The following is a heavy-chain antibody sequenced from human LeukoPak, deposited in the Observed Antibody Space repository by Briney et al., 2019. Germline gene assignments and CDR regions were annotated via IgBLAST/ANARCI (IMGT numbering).Heavy chain of an antibody. J-gene: IGHJ5*02. D-gene: IGHD3-22*01. CDR2: ISSSSSYI. CDR1: GFTFSSYS. Sequence: SGGSLRLSCAASGFTFSSYSMNWVRQAPGKGLEWVSSISSSSSYIYYADSVKGRFTISRDNAKNSLYLQMNSLGAGDTAVYYCARDDYYDSSGYYPWGQGTLVTVSS. V-gene: IGHV3-21*01. CDR3: ARDDYYDSSGYYP.